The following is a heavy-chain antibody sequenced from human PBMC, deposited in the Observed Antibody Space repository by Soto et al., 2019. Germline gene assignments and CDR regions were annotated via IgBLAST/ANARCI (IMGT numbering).Heavy chain of an antibody. V-gene: IGHV3-33*01. D-gene: IGHD2-2*01. CDR2: IWYDGSNK. J-gene: IGHJ4*02. Sequence: QVQLVESGGGVDQPGRSLRLSCAASGFTFSSYGMHWVRQAPGKGLEWVAVIWYDGSNKYYADSVKGRFTISRDNSKNTLYLQMNSLRAEDTAVYYCARDLVVVPAAARDVLDDYWGQGTLVTVSS. CDR1: GFTFSSYG. CDR3: ARDLVVVPAAARDVLDDY.